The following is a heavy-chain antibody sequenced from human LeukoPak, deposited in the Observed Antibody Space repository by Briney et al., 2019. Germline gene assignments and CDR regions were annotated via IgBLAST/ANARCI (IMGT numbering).Heavy chain of an antibody. V-gene: IGHV1-18*01. J-gene: IGHJ6*03. D-gene: IGHD1-26*01. Sequence: ASVTVSCKASGFTFTDFGVSWVRRAPGQGLEWMGWISTYDVDTKYAQKFQGRVTITTDESTSTAYMELSSLRSEDTAVYYCARDPGGARVRYYYMDVWGKGTTVTVSS. CDR1: GFTFTDFG. CDR3: ARDPGGARVRYYYMDV. CDR2: ISTYDVDT.